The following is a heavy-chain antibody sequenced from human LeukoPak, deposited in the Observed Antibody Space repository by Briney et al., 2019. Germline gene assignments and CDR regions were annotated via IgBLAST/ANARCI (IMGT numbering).Heavy chain of an antibody. V-gene: IGHV1-58*02. CDR1: GFTFTSSA. J-gene: IGHJ4*02. D-gene: IGHD6-6*01. CDR3: AAEVSEGQLVPRVGY. Sequence: SVKVSCKASGFTFTSSAMQWVPQARGQRLEWIGWIVVGSGNTNYAQKFQERVTITRDMSTSTAYMELSSLRSEDTAVYYCAAEVSEGQLVPRVGYWGQGTLVTVSS. CDR2: IVVGSGNT.